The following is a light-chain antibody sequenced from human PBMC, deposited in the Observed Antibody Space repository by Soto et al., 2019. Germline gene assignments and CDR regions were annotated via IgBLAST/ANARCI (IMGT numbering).Light chain of an antibody. CDR3: AVWDDSLNGWV. Sequence: QSVVTQPPSASGTPGQRVTISCSGTTSNIGPNTVDWYQQFPGTAPKLLIYSHDRRPSGVPDRFSASKSGTSASLAISGIQSEDEADYYCAVWDDSLNGWVFGGGTQLTVL. J-gene: IGLJ3*02. V-gene: IGLV1-44*01. CDR1: TSNIGPNT. CDR2: SHD.